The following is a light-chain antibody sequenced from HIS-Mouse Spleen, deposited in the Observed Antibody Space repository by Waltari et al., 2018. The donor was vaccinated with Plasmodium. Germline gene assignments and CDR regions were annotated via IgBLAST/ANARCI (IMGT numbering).Light chain of an antibody. CDR2: EVS. J-gene: IGLJ2*01. Sequence: QSALTQPASVSGSPGQSTSISCTGTSSDVGGSNYVSWYQQHPGKAPKLMVYEVSNRPSGVSNRFSGSKSGNTASLTISGLQAEDEADYYCSSYTSSSTLVFGGGTKLTVL. V-gene: IGLV2-14*01. CDR3: SSYTSSSTLV. CDR1: SSDVGGSNY.